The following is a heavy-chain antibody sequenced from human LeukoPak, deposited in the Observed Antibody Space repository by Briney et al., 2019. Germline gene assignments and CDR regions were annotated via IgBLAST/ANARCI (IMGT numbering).Heavy chain of an antibody. Sequence: ASVKVSGKASGGTFSSYTISWVRQAPGQGLEWMGRIIPILGIANYAQKFQGRVTITADKSTSTAYMELSSLRSEDTAVYYCAVGGSSWYYFDYWGQGTLVTVSS. D-gene: IGHD6-13*01. J-gene: IGHJ4*02. CDR1: GGTFSSYT. CDR3: AVGGSSWYYFDY. CDR2: IIPILGIA. V-gene: IGHV1-69*02.